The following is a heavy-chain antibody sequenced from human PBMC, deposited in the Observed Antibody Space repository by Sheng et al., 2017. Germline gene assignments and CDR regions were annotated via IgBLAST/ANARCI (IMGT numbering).Heavy chain of an antibody. D-gene: IGHD2-8*01. CDR1: GFTFSSYE. Sequence: EVQLVESGGGLVQPGGSLRLSCAASGFTFSSYEMNWVRQAPGKGLEWVSYISSSGSTIYYADSVKGRFTISRDNAKNSLYLQMNSLRAEDTAVYYCARDNGGGWFDPWGQGTLVTVSS. J-gene: IGHJ5*02. CDR2: ISSSGSTI. V-gene: IGHV3-48*03. CDR3: ARDNGGGWFDP.